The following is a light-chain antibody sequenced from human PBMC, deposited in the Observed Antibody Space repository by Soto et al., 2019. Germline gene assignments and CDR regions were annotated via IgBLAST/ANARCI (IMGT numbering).Light chain of an antibody. Sequence: QSALTQPASVSGSPGQSITISCTGTSSDVGSYNYVSWYQQHPGKAPKLMIYDVSNRPSGCSNRFSGSKSGNTASLAISGLHAEDEADYYCSSYTSSSTLDVVFGGGTKPTAL. CDR1: SSDVGSYNY. V-gene: IGLV2-14*01. CDR2: DVS. CDR3: SSYTSSSTLDVV. J-gene: IGLJ2*01.